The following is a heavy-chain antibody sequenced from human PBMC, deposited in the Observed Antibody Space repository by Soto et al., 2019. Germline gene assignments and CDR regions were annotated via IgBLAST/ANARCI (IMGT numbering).Heavy chain of an antibody. D-gene: IGHD1-1*01. J-gene: IGHJ4*02. CDR3: GRYCSGTTCGFDS. V-gene: IGHV1-69*02. Sequence: QVQLVQSGAEVKKPGSSVKVSCKASGGSFTRNTICWVRQAPGQGLEWMGRIIPILDVANYGQKFQGRVTVTADQTTSTAYVELNSLNSDAPAVYYCGRYCSGTTCGFDSWGQGTLVIVSS. CDR1: GGSFTRNT. CDR2: IIPILDVA.